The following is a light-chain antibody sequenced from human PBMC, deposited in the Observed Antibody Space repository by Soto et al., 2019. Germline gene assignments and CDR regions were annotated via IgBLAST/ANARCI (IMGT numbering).Light chain of an antibody. CDR3: QQGHNWPLT. CDR1: QSISTE. CDR2: SAS. J-gene: IGKJ2*01. Sequence: EIVMTQSPATLSVSPGERATLSCRASQSISTELAWYQQKPGQPPRLLIYSASTSATGVPARFTGSGSGSEFTLTISGLQSEDVAVYYCQQGHNWPLTFGQGTRLEI. V-gene: IGKV3-15*01.